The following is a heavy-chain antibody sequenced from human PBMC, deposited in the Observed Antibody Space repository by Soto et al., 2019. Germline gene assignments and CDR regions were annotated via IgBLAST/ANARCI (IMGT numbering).Heavy chain of an antibody. CDR2: ISYDGSNK. J-gene: IGHJ4*02. D-gene: IGHD4-17*01. CDR3: ARDYGDNFDY. Sequence: ESVGGVVQPGRSLRLSCAASGFTFSSYAMHWVRQAPGKGLAWVAVISYDGSNKYYADSVKGRFTISRDNSKNTLYLQMNSLRAEDTAVYYCARDYGDNFDYWGQGTLVTVSS. CDR1: GFTFSSYA. V-gene: IGHV3-30-3*01.